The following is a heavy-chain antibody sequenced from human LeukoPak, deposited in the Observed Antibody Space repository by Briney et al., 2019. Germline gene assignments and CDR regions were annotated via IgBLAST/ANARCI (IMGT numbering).Heavy chain of an antibody. Sequence: SQTLSLTCAISGDSVSSNNVGWNWIRQSPSRGLEWLGRTYYDSKWYSDYAVSVKSRITINPDTSKKQFSLQLSSVTPEDTSVYYCARVRLSDIPGFDYWGEGILVTVSP. CDR2: TYYDSKWYS. CDR1: GDSVSSNNVG. V-gene: IGHV6-1*01. J-gene: IGHJ4*02. D-gene: IGHD2/OR15-2a*01. CDR3: ARVRLSDIPGFDY.